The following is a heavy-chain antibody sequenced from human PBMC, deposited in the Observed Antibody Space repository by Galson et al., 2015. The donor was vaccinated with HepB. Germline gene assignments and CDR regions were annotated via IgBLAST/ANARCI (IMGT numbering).Heavy chain of an antibody. CDR3: ARGSTNGFKALDH. CDR2: VNSDGSST. V-gene: IGHV3-74*01. CDR1: GFTFSSHW. J-gene: IGHJ4*02. D-gene: IGHD5-24*01. Sequence: SLRLSCAVSGFTFSSHWMHWVRQFPGKGLVWVSRVNSDGSSTSYADSARGRFTISRDNAKNTLYLQMNSLRGEDTAVYYCARGSTNGFKALDHWGQGTLVTVSS.